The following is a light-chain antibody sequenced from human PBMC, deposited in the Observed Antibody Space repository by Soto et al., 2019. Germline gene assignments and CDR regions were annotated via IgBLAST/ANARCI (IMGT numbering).Light chain of an antibody. CDR3: SLSYSGIRV. Sequence: QAVVTQEPSLTVSPGGTVTITCGSSTGTVTTRHYPYWFQQKPGQAPRTLIFDTDNKHSWTPARFSGSLLGGKSALTLSGAQPDDEADYYCSLSYSGIRVFGGGTKLTVL. V-gene: IGLV7-46*01. J-gene: IGLJ3*02. CDR1: TGTVTTRHY. CDR2: DTD.